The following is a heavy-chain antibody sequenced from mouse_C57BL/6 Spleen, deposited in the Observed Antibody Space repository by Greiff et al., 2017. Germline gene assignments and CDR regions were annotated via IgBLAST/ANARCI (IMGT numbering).Heavy chain of an antibody. CDR3: TGGGYFDY. J-gene: IGHJ2*01. Sequence: EVKLEESGGGLVQPGGSMKLSCVASGFTFSNYWMNWVRQSPEKGLEWVAQIRLKSDNYATHYAESVKGRFTISRDDSNSSVYLQMNNVRAEDTGIYYCTGGGYFDYWGQGTTLTVSS. V-gene: IGHV6-3*01. CDR1: GFTFSNYW. CDR2: IRLKSDNYAT.